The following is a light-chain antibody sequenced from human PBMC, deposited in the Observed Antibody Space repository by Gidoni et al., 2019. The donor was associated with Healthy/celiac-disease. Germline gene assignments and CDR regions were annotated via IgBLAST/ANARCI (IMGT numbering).Light chain of an antibody. CDR3: CSYAGSYTFYV. CDR1: SSDVGGYNY. J-gene: IGLJ1*01. V-gene: IGLV2-11*01. CDR2: DVS. Sequence: QSPLTQPSSVSGSPGQSVTISCTGTSSDVGGYNYVSWYQQHPGKAPKLMIYDVSKRPSGVPDRFSGSKSGNTASLTISGLQAEDEADYYCCSYAGSYTFYVFGTGTKVTVL.